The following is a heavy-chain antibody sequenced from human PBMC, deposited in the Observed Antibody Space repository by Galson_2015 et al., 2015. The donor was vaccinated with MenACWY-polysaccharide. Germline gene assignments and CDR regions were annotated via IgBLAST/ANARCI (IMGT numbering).Heavy chain of an antibody. Sequence: SLRLSCAASGFAFSSYSMNWVRQAPGKGLEWVSSISGSSSYIYYADSVKGRFTISRDNAKTSLYLQMNSLRAEDTAVYYCARDLQSPVAGTALDYWGQGTLVTVSS. J-gene: IGHJ4*02. D-gene: IGHD6-19*01. CDR2: ISGSSSYI. V-gene: IGHV3-21*01. CDR1: GFAFSSYS. CDR3: ARDLQSPVAGTALDY.